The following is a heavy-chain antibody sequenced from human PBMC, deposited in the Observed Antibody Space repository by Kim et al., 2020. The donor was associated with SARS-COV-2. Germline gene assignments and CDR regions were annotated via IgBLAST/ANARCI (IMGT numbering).Heavy chain of an antibody. D-gene: IGHD3-22*01. J-gene: IGHJ4*02. Sequence: GRFTISRDNAKNTMYLQMNSLRAEDTAVYYCAKESYDSSGYYGSEGNFDYWGQGTLVTVSS. CDR3: AKESYDSSGYYGSEGNFDY. V-gene: IGHV3-23*01.